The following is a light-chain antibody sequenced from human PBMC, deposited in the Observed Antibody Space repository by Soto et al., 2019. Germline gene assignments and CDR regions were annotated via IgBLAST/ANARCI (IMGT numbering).Light chain of an antibody. CDR2: RNN. J-gene: IGLJ1*01. V-gene: IGLV1-47*01. Sequence: QPVLTQPPSASGTPGQRVTISCSGSSSNIGSNYVYWYQQLPGTAPKLLIYRNNQRPSGVPDRFSGSKSGTSASLAISGLRSEDEADYYCAAWDDSLSCFYVFGTGTKLTVL. CDR3: AAWDDSLSCFYV. CDR1: SSNIGSNY.